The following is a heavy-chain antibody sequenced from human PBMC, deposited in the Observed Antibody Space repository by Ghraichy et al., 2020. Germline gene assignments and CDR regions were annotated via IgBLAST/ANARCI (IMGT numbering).Heavy chain of an antibody. CDR2: VRSSGNT. J-gene: IGHJ4*02. V-gene: IGHV4-59*01. D-gene: IGHD1-1*01. CDR1: GASISSYY. CDR3: ASATGSLGRYDY. Sequence: GSLRLSCSVSGASISSYYWTWIRQPPGKGLEWIGFVRSSGNTNYNPSLKSRVAISFDTSKSEFSLTVNSVTAADTALYFCASATGSLGRYDYWGRGTLVTVSP.